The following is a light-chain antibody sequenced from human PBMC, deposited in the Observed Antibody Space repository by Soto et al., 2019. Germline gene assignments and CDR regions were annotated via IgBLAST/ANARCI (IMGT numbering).Light chain of an antibody. Sequence: QSALTQPRSVSGSPGQSVTISCTGTSSDVGGYNYVSWYQQYPGEAPKLMISDVSRRPSGVPDRFSGSKSGNTASLTISGLQAEDEADYYCCSYAGIYTNFVFGIGTKLTVL. CDR1: SSDVGGYNY. V-gene: IGLV2-11*01. CDR2: DVS. CDR3: CSYAGIYTNFV. J-gene: IGLJ1*01.